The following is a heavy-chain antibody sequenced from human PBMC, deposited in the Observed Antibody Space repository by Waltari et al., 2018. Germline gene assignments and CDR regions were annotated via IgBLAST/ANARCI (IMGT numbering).Heavy chain of an antibody. CDR3: IRDYGSPY. V-gene: IGHV3-7*03. D-gene: IGHD6-19*01. Sequence: EAQQVESGGDLVQPGGSLTLPGVVSGFTLINYWMSWVGQAPGKGLEWVANINKDGTETYYVDSVRGRFTISKDDAKNSVYLQMNSLKVEDTAVYYCIRDYGSPYWGQGTLVTVSS. CDR1: GFTLINYW. CDR2: INKDGTET. J-gene: IGHJ4*02.